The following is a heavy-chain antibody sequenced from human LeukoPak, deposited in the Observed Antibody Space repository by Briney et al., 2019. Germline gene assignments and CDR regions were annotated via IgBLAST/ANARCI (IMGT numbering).Heavy chain of an antibody. J-gene: IGHJ4*02. CDR3: ARRPAGTIDY. CDR1: GESFSGHY. Sequence: SETPSLTCAVYGESFSGHYWSWIRQPLGKGLEWIGEINNSGSTSRNPSLKSRVTISADTSKNQFSLKLSSVTAADTAVYYCARRPAGTIDYWGQGTLVTVSS. V-gene: IGHV4-34*01. CDR2: INNSGST. D-gene: IGHD6-19*01.